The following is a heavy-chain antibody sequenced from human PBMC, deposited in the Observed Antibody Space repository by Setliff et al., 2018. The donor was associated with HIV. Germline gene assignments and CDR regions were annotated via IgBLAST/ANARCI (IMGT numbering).Heavy chain of an antibody. J-gene: IGHJ5*02. D-gene: IGHD6-13*01. Sequence: SETLSLTCTVSGASISSYYWSWLRQPPGKGLEWLGYIYHSGGVNYNPSLKGRGTISLDTSKNQFSLRLTSVTAADTAVYYCARRGSSWYSHWFDPWGLGTLVTVSS. CDR2: IYHSGGV. CDR3: ARRGSSWYSHWFDP. CDR1: GASISSYY. V-gene: IGHV4-59*08.